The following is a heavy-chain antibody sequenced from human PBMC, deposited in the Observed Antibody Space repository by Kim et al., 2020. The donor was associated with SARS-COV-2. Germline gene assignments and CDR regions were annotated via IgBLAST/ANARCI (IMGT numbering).Heavy chain of an antibody. CDR1: GGSVSSGSYY. CDR3: ARDEGYYDSSGYWH. D-gene: IGHD3-22*01. Sequence: SETLSLTCTVSGGSVSSGSYYWSWIRQPPGKGLEWIGYIYYSGSTNYNPSLKSRVTISVDTSKNQLSLKLSSVTAADTAVYYCARDEGYYDSSGYWHWG. V-gene: IGHV4-61*01. J-gene: IGHJ1*01. CDR2: IYYSGST.